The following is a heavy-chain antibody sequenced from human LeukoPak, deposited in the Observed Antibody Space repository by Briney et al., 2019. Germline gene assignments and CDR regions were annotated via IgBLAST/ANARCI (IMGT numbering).Heavy chain of an antibody. J-gene: IGHJ4*02. CDR1: GFIFSNYA. CDR2: ISSSSSYI. V-gene: IGHV3-21*01. Sequence: GGSLRLSCVASGFIFSNYAMHWVRQAPGKGLEWVSSISSSSSYIYYADSVKGRFTISRDNAKNSLYLQMNSLRAEDTAVYYCARRGAQIDYWGQGTLVTVSS. D-gene: IGHD3-10*01. CDR3: ARRGAQIDY.